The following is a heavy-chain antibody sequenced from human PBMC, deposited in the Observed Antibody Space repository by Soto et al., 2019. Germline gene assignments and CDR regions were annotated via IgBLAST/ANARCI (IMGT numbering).Heavy chain of an antibody. CDR1: GGSFSGYY. V-gene: IGHV4-34*01. CDR2: INHSGST. D-gene: IGHD3-9*01. Sequence: SETLSLTCAVYGGSFSGYYWSWIRQPPGKGLEWIGEINHSGSTNYNPSLKSRVTISVDTSKNQFSLKLSSVTAADTAVYYCAREISPSAGYYPYYYYYMDVWGKGTTVTVSS. CDR3: AREISPSAGYYPYYYYYMDV. J-gene: IGHJ6*03.